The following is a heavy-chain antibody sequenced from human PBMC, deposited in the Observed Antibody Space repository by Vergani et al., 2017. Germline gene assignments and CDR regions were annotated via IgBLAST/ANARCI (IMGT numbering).Heavy chain of an antibody. CDR1: GFTFSSYE. J-gene: IGHJ4*02. D-gene: IGHD3-3*01. CDR2: ISSSGSTI. CDR3: ARGRPIRFLEWLGYFDY. Sequence: EVQLVESGGGLVQPGGSLRLSCAASGFTFSSYEMNWVRQAPGKGLEWVSYISSSGSTIYYADSVKGRFTISRDNAKNSLYLQMNSLRAEDTAVYYCARGRPIRFLEWLGYFDYWGQGTLVTVSS. V-gene: IGHV3-48*03.